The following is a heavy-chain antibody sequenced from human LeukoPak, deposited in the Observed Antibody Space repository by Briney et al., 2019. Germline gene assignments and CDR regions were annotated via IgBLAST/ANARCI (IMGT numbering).Heavy chain of an antibody. CDR3: ARHGGDYYYGMDV. CDR1: GYSFTSYW. CDR2: IGPSDSYT. V-gene: IGHV5-10-1*01. J-gene: IGHJ6*02. Sequence: GESLRTSCKGSGYSFTSYWFSWVRQMPGKGLEWMGRIGPSDSYTSYSPSFQGHVTISVDKSISTAYLQWSSLKASDTAMYYCARHGGDYYYGMDVWGQGTTVTVSS. D-gene: IGHD2-15*01.